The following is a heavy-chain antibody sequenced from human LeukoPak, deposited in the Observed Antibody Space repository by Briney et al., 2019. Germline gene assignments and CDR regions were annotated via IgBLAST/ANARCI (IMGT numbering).Heavy chain of an antibody. J-gene: IGHJ4*02. D-gene: IGHD2-2*01. Sequence: KPSETLSLTCAVYGGSFSGYYWSWIRQPPGKGLEWIGEINHSGSTNYNPSLKSRVTISVDTSKNQFSLKLSSVTAADSAVYYCARGHYAPDYWGQGTLVTVSS. CDR3: ARGHYAPDY. V-gene: IGHV4-34*01. CDR2: INHSGST. CDR1: GGSFSGYY.